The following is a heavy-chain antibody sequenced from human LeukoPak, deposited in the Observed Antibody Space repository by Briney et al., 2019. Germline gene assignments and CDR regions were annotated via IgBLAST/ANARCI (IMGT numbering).Heavy chain of an antibody. J-gene: IGHJ5*02. CDR3: ARGLMWYSSSWYADWFDP. D-gene: IGHD6-13*01. CDR2: ISSSSSYI. CDR1: GFTFSIYS. V-gene: IGHV3-21*01. Sequence: GGSLRLSCAASGFTFSIYSMNWVRQAPGKGLEWVSSISSSSSYIYYADSVKGRFTISRDNAKNSLYLQMNSLRAEDTAVYYCARGLMWYSSSWYADWFDPWGQGTLVTVSS.